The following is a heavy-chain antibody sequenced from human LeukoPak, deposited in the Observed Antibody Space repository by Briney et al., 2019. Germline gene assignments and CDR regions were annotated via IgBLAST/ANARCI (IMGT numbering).Heavy chain of an antibody. J-gene: IGHJ4*02. CDR1: GFTFSSYS. Sequence: GGSLRLSCAASGFTFSSYSMNWVRQAPGKGLEWVSSISSSSSYIYYADSVKGRFTISRDNAKNSPYLQMNSLRAEDTAVYYCARDVPAYYDFWSGYQSAIDYWGQGTLVTVSS. V-gene: IGHV3-21*01. D-gene: IGHD3-3*01. CDR2: ISSSSSYI. CDR3: ARDVPAYYDFWSGYQSAIDY.